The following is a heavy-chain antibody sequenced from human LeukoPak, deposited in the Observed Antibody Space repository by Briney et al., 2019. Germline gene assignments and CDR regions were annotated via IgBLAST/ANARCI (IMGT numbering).Heavy chain of an antibody. Sequence: SETLSLTCTVSGGSISSYYWSWIRQPAGKGLEWIGRIYTSGSTNYNPSLKSRVTMSADTSKNQFSLKLSSVTAADTAVYYCASCSSTSCAFLGAFDIWGQGTMVTVSS. J-gene: IGHJ3*02. D-gene: IGHD2-2*01. CDR3: ASCSSTSCAFLGAFDI. CDR2: IYTSGST. V-gene: IGHV4-4*07. CDR1: GGSISSYY.